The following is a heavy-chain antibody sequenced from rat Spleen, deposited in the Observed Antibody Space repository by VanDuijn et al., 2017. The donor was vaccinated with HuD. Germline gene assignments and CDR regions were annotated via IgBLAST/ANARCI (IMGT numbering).Heavy chain of an antibody. CDR1: GFTFSNFY. CDR2: ISNGGGST. J-gene: IGHJ2*01. CDR3: ARELDQFDF. Sequence: EVQLVESDGGLMQPGRSMKLSCAASGFTFSNFYMAWVSQAPTKGLEWVASISNGGGSTHYRDSVKGRFTISRDNAKSTLSLQMDSLRSEDTATYYCARELDQFDFWGQGVLVTVSS. V-gene: IGHV5-25*01.